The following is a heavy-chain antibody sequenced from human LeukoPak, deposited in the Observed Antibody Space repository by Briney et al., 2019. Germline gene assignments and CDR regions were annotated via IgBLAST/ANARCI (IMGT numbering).Heavy chain of an antibody. D-gene: IGHD5-18*01. CDR3: VRHRGYRYGYRIRGYLDY. V-gene: IGHV4-39*01. CDR2: IHYDGST. CDR1: GGSVTSNGYY. J-gene: IGHJ4*02. Sequence: SETLSLTCTVSGGSVTSNGYYWGWIRQAPGKGLDWTGYIHYDGSTYYNPSLKRRLTMSVDTSKNQFSLSLRSVTAADTAVYYCVRHRGYRYGYRIRGYLDYWGQGTLGTVSS.